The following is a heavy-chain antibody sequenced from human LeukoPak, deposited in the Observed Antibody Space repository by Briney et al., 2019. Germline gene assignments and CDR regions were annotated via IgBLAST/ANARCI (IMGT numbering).Heavy chain of an antibody. CDR1: GGSISSYY. CDR2: IYYSGST. Sequence: SETLSLTCTGAGGSISSYYWSWIRQPPGKGLEWIGDIYYSGSTNYNPSLKSRVTISVDTSKNQFSLKLSSVTAADTAVYYCARDYTGGFDIWGQGTMVTVSS. D-gene: IGHD1-26*01. V-gene: IGHV4-59*01. J-gene: IGHJ3*02. CDR3: ARDYTGGFDI.